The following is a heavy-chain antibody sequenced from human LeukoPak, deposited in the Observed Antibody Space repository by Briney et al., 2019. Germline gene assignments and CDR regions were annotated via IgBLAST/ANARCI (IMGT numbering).Heavy chain of an antibody. D-gene: IGHD3-9*01. J-gene: IGHJ4*02. CDR1: GFTFSNAW. CDR3: TTPYYDILTGH. V-gene: IGHV3-15*01. Sequence: GGSLRLSCAASGFTFSNAWMSWVRQAPGKGLEWVGRIKSKTDGGTTDYAAPVKGRFTISRDDSKNTPYLQMNSLKTEDTAVYYCTTPYYDILTGHWGQGTLVTVSS. CDR2: IKSKTDGGTT.